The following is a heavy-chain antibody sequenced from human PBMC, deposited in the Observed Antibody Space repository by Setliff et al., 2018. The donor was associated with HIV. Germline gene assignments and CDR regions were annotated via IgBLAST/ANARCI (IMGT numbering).Heavy chain of an antibody. CDR2: INEAGSEK. V-gene: IGHV3-7*03. CDR1: GFTFSTYW. Sequence: GGSLRLSCAASGFTFSTYWQRWVRQAPGRGLEMVANINEAGSEKYLVDSVKGRFTISRDNAKNSLSLQMNSLKAEDTAVYYCARVSEGYGWGSYRGYYYYYYMDVWGKGTTVTVSS. D-gene: IGHD3-10*01. J-gene: IGHJ6*03. CDR3: ARVSEGYGWGSYRGYYYYYYMDV.